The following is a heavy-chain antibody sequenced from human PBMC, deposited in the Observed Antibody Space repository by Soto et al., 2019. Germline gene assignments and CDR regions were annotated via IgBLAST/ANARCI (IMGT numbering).Heavy chain of an antibody. CDR1: GAPITINY. D-gene: IGHD2-15*01. Sequence: SETLSLTCTVSGAPITINYWSWIRQAPGKGLEWIGYIYYSGSTTYNPSLKSRVTMSADTSKDQFSLKLNSVTAAETAVYYCARDAGGPYDHWGTGLLVTVSS. V-gene: IGHV4-59*01. CDR2: IYYSGST. CDR3: ARDAGGPYDH. J-gene: IGHJ4*01.